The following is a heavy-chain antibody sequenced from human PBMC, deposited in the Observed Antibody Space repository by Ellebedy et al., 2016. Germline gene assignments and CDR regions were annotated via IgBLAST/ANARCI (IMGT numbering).Heavy chain of an antibody. D-gene: IGHD3-3*01. Sequence: SETLSLTCTVSGGSLSPYYWSWIRQPPGKGLEWLGYIFHTGSTTYKSSLRSRITISLDTSKNQLSLNLTSVTAADTAVYYCARNGITIFGDTDAFDVWGQGTVVTVSS. CDR1: GGSLSPYY. J-gene: IGHJ3*01. V-gene: IGHV4-59*01. CDR2: IFHTGST. CDR3: ARNGITIFGDTDAFDV.